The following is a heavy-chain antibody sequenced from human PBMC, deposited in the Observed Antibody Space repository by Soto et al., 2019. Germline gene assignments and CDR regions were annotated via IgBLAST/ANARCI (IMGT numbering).Heavy chain of an antibody. D-gene: IGHD3-22*01. J-gene: IGHJ4*02. Sequence: SETLSLTCIVSGGSITNYYWNWIRQPPGKGLEWIGYIYYSGSSNYNRSLKSRVTISGDTSKNQFSLKLSSVTAADTAVYYCARGGYNYFYSNGQRTYYFDYWGQGTLVTVSS. CDR1: GGSITNYY. V-gene: IGHV4-59*01. CDR3: ARGGYNYFYSNGQRTYYFDY. CDR2: IYYSGSS.